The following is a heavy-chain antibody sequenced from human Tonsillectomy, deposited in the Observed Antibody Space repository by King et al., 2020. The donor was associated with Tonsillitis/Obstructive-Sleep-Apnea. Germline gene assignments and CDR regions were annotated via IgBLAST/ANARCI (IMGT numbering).Heavy chain of an antibody. CDR3: ARGEGDYRNYNSFEY. CDR1: GYTFTNYY. Sequence: QLVQSGAEVKKPGASVKVSCKASGYTFTNYYMHWVRQAPGQGLEWMGWINPNSGGTNYAQKFQGRVTMTRDTSISTAYMELSSLRSDDTAVYYCARGEGDYRNYNSFEYWGQGTLVTVSS. J-gene: IGHJ4*02. CDR2: INPNSGGT. D-gene: IGHD4-11*01. V-gene: IGHV1-2*02.